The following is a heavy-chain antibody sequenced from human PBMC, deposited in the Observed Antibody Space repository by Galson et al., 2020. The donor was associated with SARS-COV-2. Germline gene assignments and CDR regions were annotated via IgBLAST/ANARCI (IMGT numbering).Heavy chain of an antibody. CDR2: ISYDGNNK. CDR3: ANHPSSSWSEVDS. V-gene: IGHV3-30*18. J-gene: IGHJ4*02. CDR1: GFTFSSYA. Sequence: TGGSLRLSCAASGFTFSSYAMHWVRQAPGKGLEWVAVISYDGNNKYYADSVKGRFTISRDNSRNTLFLQMNSLRPEDTAMYYCANHPSSSWSEVDSWGQGTLVTVSS. D-gene: IGHD6-13*01.